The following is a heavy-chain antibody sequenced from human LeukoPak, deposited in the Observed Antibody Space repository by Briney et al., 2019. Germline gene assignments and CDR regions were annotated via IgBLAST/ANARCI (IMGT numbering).Heavy chain of an antibody. CDR1: GYTFTGYY. CDR3: ARASPYNWNDEYY. D-gene: IGHD1-1*01. CDR2: INPKSGGT. V-gene: IGHV1-2*02. Sequence: GASVKVSCKASGYTFTGYYIHWVRQAPGQGPEWMGWINPKSGGTNYAQRFQGRVTMTRDTSISTAYMELSRLRSDDTAVYYCARASPYNWNDEYYWGQGTLVTVSS. J-gene: IGHJ4*02.